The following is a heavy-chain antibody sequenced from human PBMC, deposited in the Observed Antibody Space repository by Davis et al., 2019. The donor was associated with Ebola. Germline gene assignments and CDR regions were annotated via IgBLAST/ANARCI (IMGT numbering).Heavy chain of an antibody. CDR1: EFTFTTYV. CDR2: ISSSSSYI. V-gene: IGHV3-21*04. D-gene: IGHD2/OR15-2a*01. J-gene: IGHJ4*02. CDR3: AKIVSGY. Sequence: GGSLRLSCAASEFTFTTYVMHWVRQAPGKGLEWVSSISSSSSYIYYADSVKGRFIISRDNAKNLLYLQMNSLRDDDTAVYYCAKIVSGYWGQGTLVTVSS.